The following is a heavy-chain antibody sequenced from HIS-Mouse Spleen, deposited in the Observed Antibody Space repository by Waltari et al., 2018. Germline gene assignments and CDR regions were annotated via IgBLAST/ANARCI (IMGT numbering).Heavy chain of an antibody. D-gene: IGHD7-27*01. CDR1: GFTFRSYS. CDR3: ARRLLTGDAFDI. J-gene: IGHJ3*02. V-gene: IGHV3-21*01. CDR2: ISSSSSYI. Sequence: EVQLVQSGGGLVKPGGSLRLSCAASGFTFRSYSLNWVRQAPGTGLEWVSSISSSSSYIYYADSVKGRFTISRDNAKNSLYLQMNSLRAEDTAVYYSARRLLTGDAFDIWGQGTMVTVSS.